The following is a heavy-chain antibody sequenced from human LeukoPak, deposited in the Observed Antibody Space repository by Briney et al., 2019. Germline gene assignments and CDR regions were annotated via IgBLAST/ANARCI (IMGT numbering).Heavy chain of an antibody. CDR2: IWYDGSNK. V-gene: IGHV3-33*01. CDR3: ARDGGYGEILRYYFDY. Sequence: GRSLRLSCAASGFTFSSYGMHWVRQAPGKGLEWVAVIWYDGSNKYYADSVKGRFTISRGNSKNTLYLQMNSLRAEDTAVYYCARDGGYGEILRYYFDYWGQGTLVTVSS. CDR1: GFTFSSYG. J-gene: IGHJ4*02. D-gene: IGHD4-17*01.